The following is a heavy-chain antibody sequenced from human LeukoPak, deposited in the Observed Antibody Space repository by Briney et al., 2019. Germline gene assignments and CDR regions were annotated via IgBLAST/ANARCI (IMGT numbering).Heavy chain of an antibody. CDR1: GFTFSSNY. CDR2: IYSGGST. CDR3: AGDSYYYDSSGYYYVY. J-gene: IGHJ4*02. V-gene: IGHV3-53*01. D-gene: IGHD3-22*01. Sequence: GGSLRLSCAASGFTFSSNYMSWVRQAPGKGLEWVSVIYSGGSTYYTDCVMGGGTISTDNTKNTQYLQMNSLGAEDTAVYYFAGDSYYYDSSGYYYVYWGQGTLVTVSS.